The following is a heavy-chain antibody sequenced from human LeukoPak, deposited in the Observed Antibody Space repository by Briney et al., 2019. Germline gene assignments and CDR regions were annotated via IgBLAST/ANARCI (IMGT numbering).Heavy chain of an antibody. CDR3: ARHGPPPVGPFDY. V-gene: IGHV4-59*08. D-gene: IGHD1-26*01. CDR1: GGSISSYY. Sequence: PSETLSLTCTVSGGSISSYYWSWIRQPPGKGLEWIGYIYYSGSTNYNPSLKSRVTISVDTSKNQFSLKLSSVTAADTAVYYCARHGPPPVGPFDYWGQGTLVTVSS. CDR2: IYYSGST. J-gene: IGHJ4*02.